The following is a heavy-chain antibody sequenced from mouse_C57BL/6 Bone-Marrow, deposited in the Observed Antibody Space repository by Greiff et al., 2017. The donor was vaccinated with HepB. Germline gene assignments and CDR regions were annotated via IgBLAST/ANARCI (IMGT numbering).Heavy chain of an antibody. J-gene: IGHJ4*01. CDR2: IDPEDGET. CDR1: GFNIKDYY. D-gene: IGHD1-1*01. Sequence: EVNVVESGAELVKPGASVKLSCTASGFNIKDYYMHWVKQRTEQGLEWIGRIDPEDGETKYAPKFQGKATITADTSSNTAYLQLSSLTSEDTAVYYCARDGSSPYAMDYWGQGTAVTVSS. CDR3: ARDGSSPYAMDY. V-gene: IGHV14-2*01.